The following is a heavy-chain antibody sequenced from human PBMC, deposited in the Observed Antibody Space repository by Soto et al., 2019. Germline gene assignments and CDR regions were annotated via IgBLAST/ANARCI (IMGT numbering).Heavy chain of an antibody. D-gene: IGHD2-8*01. V-gene: IGHV4-4*02. Sequence: QVQLQESGPGLVEPSGTLSLTCTVSGASVSSGGWWTWLRQPPGKGLEWIGEIYHSGSTNYNPSLKSRVSMSLDNSKNQFSLRLNYVTAADTALYECTAKPGGLNVGVQSWGQGTLVTVSS. CDR3: TAKPGGLNVGVQS. CDR1: GASVSSGGW. CDR2: IYHSGST. J-gene: IGHJ4*02.